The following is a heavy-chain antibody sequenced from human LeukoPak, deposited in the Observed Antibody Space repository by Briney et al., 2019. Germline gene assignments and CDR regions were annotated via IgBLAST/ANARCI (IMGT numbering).Heavy chain of an antibody. J-gene: IGHJ4*01. V-gene: IGHV3-66*01. CDR2: IYSGGST. Sequence: GGSLRLSCAASGFTVSSYYMSWVRQAPGKGLEWVSIIYSGGSTYSADSVKGRFTISRDNSKNTLYLQTNSMRVEDTAVYYCARGQCGYWGHGTLVTVSS. CDR1: GFTVSSYY. D-gene: IGHD6-19*01. CDR3: ARGQCGY.